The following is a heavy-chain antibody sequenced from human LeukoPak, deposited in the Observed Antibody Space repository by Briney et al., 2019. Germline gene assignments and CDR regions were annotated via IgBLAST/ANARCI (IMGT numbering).Heavy chain of an antibody. J-gene: IGHJ4*02. CDR1: EFTFSVYA. CDR2: ISSSSSYI. CDR3: ARGYCSGGSCYGNFDY. Sequence: GGSLRLSCAASEFTFSVYAMNWVRQAPGKGLEWVSSISSSSSYIYYADSVKGRFTISRDNAKNSLYLQMNSLRAEDTAVYYCARGYCSGGSCYGNFDYWGQGTLVTVSS. V-gene: IGHV3-21*01. D-gene: IGHD2-15*01.